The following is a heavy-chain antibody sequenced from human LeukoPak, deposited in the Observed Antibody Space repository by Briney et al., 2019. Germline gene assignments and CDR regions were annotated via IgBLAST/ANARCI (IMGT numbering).Heavy chain of an antibody. Sequence: GGSLRLSCTASGFTFSISAMSWVRQAPGGGLEVVSSISSSSTSTYYADSVKGRFTISRDNSKNTLYLQMNSLRAEDTAVYYCAKSDSTSYNAFDIWGQGTMVTVSP. D-gene: IGHD2/OR15-2a*01. CDR3: AKSDSTSYNAFDI. V-gene: IGHV3-23*01. J-gene: IGHJ3*02. CDR2: ISSSSTST. CDR1: GFTFSISA.